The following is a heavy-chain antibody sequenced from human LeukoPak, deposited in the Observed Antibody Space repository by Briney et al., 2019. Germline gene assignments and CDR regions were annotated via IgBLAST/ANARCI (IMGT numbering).Heavy chain of an antibody. V-gene: IGHV3-21*01. Sequence: GGSLRLSCAASGFTFSSYSMNWVRQAPGKGLEWVSSISSSSSYIYYADSVKGRFTISRDNAENSLYLQMNSLRAEDTAVYYCARVRYNWNYGQSDYWGQGTLVTVSS. CDR2: ISSSSSYI. D-gene: IGHD1-7*01. CDR1: GFTFSSYS. CDR3: ARVRYNWNYGQSDY. J-gene: IGHJ4*02.